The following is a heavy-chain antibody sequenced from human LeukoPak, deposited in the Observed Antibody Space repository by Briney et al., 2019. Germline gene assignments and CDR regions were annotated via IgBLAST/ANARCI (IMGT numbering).Heavy chain of an antibody. CDR1: GYIFTSYG. J-gene: IGHJ4*02. CDR2: INAYNGNT. CDR3: ARLVLGSGSRGFDY. D-gene: IGHD3-10*01. V-gene: IGHV1-18*01. Sequence: GASVKVSCKASGYIFTSYGISWVRQAPGQGLEWLGWINAYNGNTNYAQNLQGRVTITTDTSTSTAYMELRSLRSDDTAVFYCARLVLGSGSRGFDYWGEGTLVTVSS.